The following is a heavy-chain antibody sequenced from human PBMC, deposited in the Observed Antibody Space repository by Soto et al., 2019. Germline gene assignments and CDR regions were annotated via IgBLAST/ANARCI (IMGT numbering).Heavy chain of an antibody. Sequence: QVQLQESGPGLVRPSETLSLTCSVSGDSLRSYYWSWIRQSPGKGLEWLGYIYNGGGPKYNPSLQSRVTVSVDKSKNQFFLRLTSVTAADSAVYYCARAPGSYGYYYSDSWGQGTLVTVSS. D-gene: IGHD3-16*01. CDR1: GDSLRSYY. V-gene: IGHV4-59*01. CDR2: IYNGGGP. J-gene: IGHJ4*02. CDR3: ARAPGSYGYYYSDS.